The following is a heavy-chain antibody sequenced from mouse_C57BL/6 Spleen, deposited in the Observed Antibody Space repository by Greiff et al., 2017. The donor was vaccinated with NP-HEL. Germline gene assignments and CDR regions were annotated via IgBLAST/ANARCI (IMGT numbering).Heavy chain of an antibody. Sequence: QVTLKESGPGILQSSQTLSLTCSFSGFSLSTSGMGVSWIRQPSGKGLEWLAHIYWDDDKRYNPSLKSRLTISKDTSRNQVFLKITSVDTADTATYYCARSRDGYYVENAMDYWGQGTSVTVSS. CDR2: IYWDDDK. J-gene: IGHJ4*01. CDR1: GFSLSTSGMG. CDR3: ARSRDGYYVENAMDY. D-gene: IGHD2-3*01. V-gene: IGHV8-12*01.